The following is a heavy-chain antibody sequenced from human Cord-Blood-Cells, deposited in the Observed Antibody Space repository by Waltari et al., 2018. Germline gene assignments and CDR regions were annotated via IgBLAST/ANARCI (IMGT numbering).Heavy chain of an antibody. CDR1: GFTFSIYH. CDR2: IGTAGET. D-gene: IGHD5-18*01. CDR3: ARRSGYSYGDAFDI. J-gene: IGHJ3*02. Sequence: EVQLVESGGGLVQPGGSLRLSCEASGFTFSIYHLTWVRQATGKGLEWISAIGTAGETYYPGSVKGRFTISRENAKTSLYLQLNSLRAGDTAVYYCARRSGYSYGDAFDIWGQGTMVTVSS. V-gene: IGHV3-13*01.